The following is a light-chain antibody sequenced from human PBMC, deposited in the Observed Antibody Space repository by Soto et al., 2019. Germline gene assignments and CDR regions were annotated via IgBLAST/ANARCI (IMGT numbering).Light chain of an antibody. Sequence: QSALTQPPSASGSPGQSVTISCTGTSSDIGAYNFVSWYQQHPGKAPKLLIYDVSERPTGVPDRFSGSKSGNTASLTVSGLQAEDEAEYYCSSYTGSVIIFGGGSKRTVL. CDR2: DVS. J-gene: IGLJ2*01. CDR3: SSYTGSVII. V-gene: IGLV2-8*01. CDR1: SSDIGAYNF.